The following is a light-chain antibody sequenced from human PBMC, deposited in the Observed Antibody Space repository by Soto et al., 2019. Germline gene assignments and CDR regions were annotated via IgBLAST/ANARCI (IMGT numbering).Light chain of an antibody. V-gene: IGKV3-15*01. CDR1: QSVRSS. CDR2: DAS. CDR3: HQYYKWPLT. Sequence: EIVITQSPGTLSVSPGERATLFCRASQSVRSSLAWYQQKPGQAPRLLIYDASTRATDIPARFSGSGSGTDFTLTISSLLSEDFAVYYCHQYYKWPLTFGGGTKVDIK. J-gene: IGKJ4*01.